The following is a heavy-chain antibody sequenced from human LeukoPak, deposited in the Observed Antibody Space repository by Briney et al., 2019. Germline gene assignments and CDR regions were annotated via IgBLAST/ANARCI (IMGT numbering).Heavy chain of an antibody. CDR1: GFTVSSYA. V-gene: IGHV3-23*01. Sequence: PGGSLRLSCAASGFTVSSYAMSWVRQAPGKGLEWVSGISGSGGVTYYADSVKGRFSISRDNSKNTVYLQMNSLRVEDTAVYHCAKGVPGSGWYSGFDAFDIWGHGSMVTVSS. CDR2: ISGSGGVT. D-gene: IGHD6-19*01. CDR3: AKGVPGSGWYSGFDAFDI. J-gene: IGHJ3*02.